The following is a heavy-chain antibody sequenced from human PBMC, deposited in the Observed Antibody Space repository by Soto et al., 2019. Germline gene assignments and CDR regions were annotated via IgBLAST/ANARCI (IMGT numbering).Heavy chain of an antibody. CDR3: LITTSAFDI. CDR1: GFTLRDYW. D-gene: IGHD4-4*01. V-gene: IGHV3-7*01. Sequence: EVQLVESGGGLVQPGGSLRLSCAASGFTLRDYWMSWVRQAPGKGLEWVANIKQEGSEIYYVDSVEGRFTISRDNAKNSLLLQMNSLRAEDTAVYYCLITTSAFDIWGQGTLVTVSS. J-gene: IGHJ3*02. CDR2: IKQEGSEI.